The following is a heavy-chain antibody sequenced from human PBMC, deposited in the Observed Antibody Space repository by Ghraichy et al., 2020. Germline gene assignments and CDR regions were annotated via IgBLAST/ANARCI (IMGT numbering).Heavy chain of an antibody. V-gene: IGHV4-34*01. CDR1: GGSFSGYY. Sequence: SETLSLTCAVYGGSFSGYYWSWIRQPPGKGLECIGEINHSGSTNYNPSLKSRVTISVDTSKKQFSLKLSSVTAADTAVYYCARVVVLGDMITFGGVIPPFYFDYWGQGTLVTVSS. D-gene: IGHD3-16*02. CDR2: INHSGST. CDR3: ARVVVLGDMITFGGVIPPFYFDY. J-gene: IGHJ4*02.